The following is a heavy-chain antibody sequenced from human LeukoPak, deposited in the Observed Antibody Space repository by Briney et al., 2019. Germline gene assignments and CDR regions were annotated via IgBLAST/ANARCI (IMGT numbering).Heavy chain of an antibody. J-gene: IGHJ5*02. Sequence: ASVKVSCKASGYTFTGYYMHWVRQAPGQGLEWMGWINPNSGGTNYAQKFQGRVTMTRDTSISTAYMELSRLRSDDTAVYYCARVRGSGYYYLGFWFDPWGQGTLVTVSS. V-gene: IGHV1-2*02. CDR1: GYTFTGYY. CDR3: ARVRGSGYYYLGFWFDP. D-gene: IGHD3-22*01. CDR2: INPNSGGT.